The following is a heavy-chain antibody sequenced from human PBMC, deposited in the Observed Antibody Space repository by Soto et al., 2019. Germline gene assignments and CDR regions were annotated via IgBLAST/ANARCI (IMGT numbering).Heavy chain of an antibody. Sequence: PGGSLRLSXVASGFTFSSFWMHWVRQAPGKGLVWVSRINNDGSSTAYADSVKGRFTISRDNAKSTLYLQVTSLRAEDTAVYYCARDPLIGNTDYGLDVWGQGTTVTVS. CDR3: ARDPLIGNTDYGLDV. CDR2: INNDGSST. D-gene: IGHD2-21*01. V-gene: IGHV3-74*01. J-gene: IGHJ6*02. CDR1: GFTFSSFW.